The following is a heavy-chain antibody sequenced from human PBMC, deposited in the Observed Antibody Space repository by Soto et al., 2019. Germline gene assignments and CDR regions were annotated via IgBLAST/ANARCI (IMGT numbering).Heavy chain of an antibody. D-gene: IGHD3-22*01. J-gene: IGHJ4*02. V-gene: IGHV3-30*18. CDR1: GFTFSNYG. CDR2: ISYDGNNQ. Sequence: QAQLVESGGGVVQPGRSLRLSCAASGFTFSNYGMHWVRQAPGKGLDWVAFISYDGNNQYYADSVKGRFTISRDDSKNTLYLQVNSLRPEDTAVYYCAKLMYSYDRSGFSMDYWGQGTLVTVSS. CDR3: AKLMYSYDRSGFSMDY.